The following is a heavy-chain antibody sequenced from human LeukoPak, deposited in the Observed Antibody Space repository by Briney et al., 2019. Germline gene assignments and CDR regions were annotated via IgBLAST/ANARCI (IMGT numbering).Heavy chain of an antibody. V-gene: IGHV1-69*01. J-gene: IGHJ4*02. Sequence: SVKVSCKASGGTFSSYAISWVRQAPGQGLEWMGGIIPIFGTANYAQKFQGRVTITAGESTSTAYMELSSLRSEDTAVYYCARGAYYDSSGYYGPSGFDYWGQGTLVTVSS. CDR1: GGTFSSYA. CDR2: IIPIFGTA. CDR3: ARGAYYDSSGYYGPSGFDY. D-gene: IGHD3-22*01.